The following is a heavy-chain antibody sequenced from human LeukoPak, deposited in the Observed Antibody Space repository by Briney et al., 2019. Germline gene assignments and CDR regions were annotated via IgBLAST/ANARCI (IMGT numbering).Heavy chain of an antibody. V-gene: IGHV4-61*02. J-gene: IGHJ4*02. CDR1: GDSITSGSYY. CDR2: IFISGGT. D-gene: IGHD5-18*01. Sequence: PSETLSLTCTVSGDSITSGSYYWSWIRQPAGKGLDWIGRIFISGGTNYNPSLRSRVTMSLDTSKNQLSLKLYSVTAADTAVYYCARTVDTAMVGDYWGQGLLLTVSS. CDR3: ARTVDTAMVGDY.